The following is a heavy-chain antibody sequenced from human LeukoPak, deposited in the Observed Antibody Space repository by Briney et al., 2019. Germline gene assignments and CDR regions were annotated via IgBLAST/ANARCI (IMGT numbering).Heavy chain of an antibody. CDR3: ARGRSITLLRGVAMSDGFDI. CDR2: ISSSSSYT. D-gene: IGHD3-10*01. Sequence: NPGGSLRLSCTASQFTFSDFYMSWFRQAPGKGLEWVSYISSSSSYTNYGDSAKGRFTISRDNAKNLVFLQMNGLRAEDTAVYYCARGRSITLLRGVAMSDGFDIWGQGAMVAVSS. CDR1: QFTFSDFY. J-gene: IGHJ3*02. V-gene: IGHV3-11*06.